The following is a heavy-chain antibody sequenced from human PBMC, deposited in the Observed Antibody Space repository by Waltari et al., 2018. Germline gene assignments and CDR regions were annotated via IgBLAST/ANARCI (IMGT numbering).Heavy chain of an antibody. V-gene: IGHV3-48*02. CDR3: ARGPMIVVVAYFDY. CDR1: GFTFSSYS. CDR2: ISSSSSTI. J-gene: IGHJ4*02. D-gene: IGHD3-22*01. Sequence: EGQLVESGGGLVQPGGSLVLSCASSGFTFSSYSMNWGRQGPGKGLEWGSYISSSSSTIYYADSVKGRFTISRDNAKNSLYLQMNSLRDEDTAVYYCARGPMIVVVAYFDYWGQGTLVTVSS.